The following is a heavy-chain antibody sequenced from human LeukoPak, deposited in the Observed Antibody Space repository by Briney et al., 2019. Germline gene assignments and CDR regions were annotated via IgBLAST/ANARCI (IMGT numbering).Heavy chain of an antibody. J-gene: IGHJ4*02. CDR3: ATEGVGKYYFDY. V-gene: IGHV1-24*01. D-gene: IGHD1-26*01. CDR1: GYTLTELS. Sequence: ASVKVSCKVSGYTLTELSMHWVRQAPGKGLEWMGGFDPEDGETIYAQEFQGRVTMTEDTSTDTAYMELSSLRSEDTAVYYCATEGVGKYYFDYWGQGTLVTVSS. CDR2: FDPEDGET.